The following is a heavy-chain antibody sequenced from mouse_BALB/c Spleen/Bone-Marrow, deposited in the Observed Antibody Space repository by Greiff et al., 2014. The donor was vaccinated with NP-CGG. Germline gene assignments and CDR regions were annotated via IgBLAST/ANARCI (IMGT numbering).Heavy chain of an antibody. CDR2: ISCYNGAT. Sequence: LVKTGASVRISCKASGYSFTGYDMHWVKKSHVNSLEWIGYISCYNGATSYNQKFKGKATFTVDTSSTTAYMQCNSLTSEDSADYCRAREEGQYYFDYWGQGTPLTVSA. J-gene: IGHJ2*01. CDR1: GYSFTGYD. V-gene: IGHV1S34*01. CDR3: AREEGQYYFDY. D-gene: IGHD3-3*01.